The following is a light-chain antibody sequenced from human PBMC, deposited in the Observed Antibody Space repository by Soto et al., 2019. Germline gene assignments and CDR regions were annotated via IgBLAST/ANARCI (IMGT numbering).Light chain of an antibody. CDR1: SSDFGSYNR. V-gene: IGLV2-18*01. Sequence: QSVLTQLPSVSGSPGQSVTISCTGTSSDFGSYNRASWYQRPPGTGPKLMIYEVSNRPSGVPDRLSGSKSGNTASLTISGLQAEDEAEYYCSLYTTDSTYVFGTGTKVIVL. J-gene: IGLJ1*01. CDR2: EVS. CDR3: SLYTTDSTYV.